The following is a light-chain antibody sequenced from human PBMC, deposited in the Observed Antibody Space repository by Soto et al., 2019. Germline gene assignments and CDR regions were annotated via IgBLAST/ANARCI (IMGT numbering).Light chain of an antibody. CDR3: QQANSFPRT. CDR1: QDINSR. J-gene: IGKJ1*01. CDR2: AAS. Sequence: DIKITQSPSSVSASVGDRVTITCRASQDINSRLAWYQQKPGKAPDLLIYAASSLQSGVPSRFSGSGSGTDFTLTISSLQPEDFATYYCQQANSFPRTFGQGTE. V-gene: IGKV1-12*01.